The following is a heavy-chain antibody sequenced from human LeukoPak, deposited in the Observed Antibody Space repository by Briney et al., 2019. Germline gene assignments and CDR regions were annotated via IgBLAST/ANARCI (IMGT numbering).Heavy chain of an antibody. CDR3: AELGITMIGGV. CDR2: ISKSGDST. D-gene: IGHD3-10*02. CDR1: GFTFNNYG. J-gene: IGHJ6*04. Sequence: GGSLRLSCAASGFTFNNYGMSWVRQAPGKGLEWVSGISKSGDSTYYADSVKGRFTISRDNSKNTLYLQMNSLRAEDTAVYYCAELGITMIGGVWGKGTTVTISS. V-gene: IGHV3-23*01.